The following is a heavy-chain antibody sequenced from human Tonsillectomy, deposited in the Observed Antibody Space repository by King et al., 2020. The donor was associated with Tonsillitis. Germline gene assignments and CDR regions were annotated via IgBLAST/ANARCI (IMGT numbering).Heavy chain of an antibody. CDR2: IYYSGST. CDR1: GGSISSSSYY. Sequence: QLQESGPGLVKPSETLSLTCTVSGGSISSSSYYWGWIRQPPGKGLEWIGSIYYSGSTYYNPSLKSRVTISVDTSKNQFSLKLSSVTAADTAVYYCARQGLDWNDGPHPQFFDYWGQGTLVTVSS. J-gene: IGHJ4*02. V-gene: IGHV4-39*01. D-gene: IGHD1-1*01. CDR3: ARQGLDWNDGPHPQFFDY.